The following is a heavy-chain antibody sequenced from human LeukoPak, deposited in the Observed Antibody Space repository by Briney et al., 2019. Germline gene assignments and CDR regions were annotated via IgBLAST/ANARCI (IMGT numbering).Heavy chain of an antibody. V-gene: IGHV3-23*01. CDR3: AKPGLTVPGTRWFDS. Sequence: GGSPRLSCAASGFTFESYAMSWVRQAPGKGLEGVSAIGSDGTAIQYADSVKGRFTISKDNSKNTLYLQMNSLRVEDTAVYYCAKPGLTVPGTRWFDSWGPGIPVTVSS. CDR1: GFTFESYA. J-gene: IGHJ5*01. CDR2: IGSDGTAI. D-gene: IGHD2-2*01.